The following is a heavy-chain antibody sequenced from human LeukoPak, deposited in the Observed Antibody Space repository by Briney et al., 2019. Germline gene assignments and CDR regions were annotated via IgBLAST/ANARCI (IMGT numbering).Heavy chain of an antibody. D-gene: IGHD3-10*01. CDR1: GFTFSSYW. CDR3: ARDRGYSNFDY. J-gene: IGHJ4*02. CDR2: IDQDEGER. Sequence: GGSLRLSCAASGFTFSSYWMSWVRQAPGKGLEWVANIDQDEGERNYVDSVKGRFTISRDNAQNSLYLQVNSLRAEDTAVYFCARDRGYSNFDYWGQGTLVTVSS. V-gene: IGHV3-7*01.